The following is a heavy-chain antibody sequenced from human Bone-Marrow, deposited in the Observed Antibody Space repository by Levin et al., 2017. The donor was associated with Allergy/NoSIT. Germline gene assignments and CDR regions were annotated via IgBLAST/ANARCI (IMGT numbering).Heavy chain of an antibody. V-gene: IGHV3-33*01. CDR3: ARSGLENTFDV. CDR2: IWFDGSQQ. CDR1: GFTFSRHA. Sequence: GESLKISCAASGFTFSRHAMHWVRQAPGKGLEWVTLIWFDGSQQFYADSVKGRFTISRDNSNNTLYLEMNSLRAEDTAVYYCARSGLENTFDVWGQGTMVAVSS. J-gene: IGHJ3*01. D-gene: IGHD2/OR15-2a*01.